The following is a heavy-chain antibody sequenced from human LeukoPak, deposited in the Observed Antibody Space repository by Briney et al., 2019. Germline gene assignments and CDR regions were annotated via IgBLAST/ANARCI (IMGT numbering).Heavy chain of an antibody. CDR1: GFIFSNYG. Sequence: GGSLKLSCAASGFIFSNYGMHWVRQAPGKGLEWVAFIRYDGSTKYYADSVKGRFTISRDNSKNTLYLQMNSLRAEDTAVYYCAKARHRSIFGVVMSLPGDWGQGPLVTVSS. J-gene: IGHJ4*02. D-gene: IGHD3-3*01. CDR2: IRYDGSTK. CDR3: AKARHRSIFGVVMSLPGD. V-gene: IGHV3-30*02.